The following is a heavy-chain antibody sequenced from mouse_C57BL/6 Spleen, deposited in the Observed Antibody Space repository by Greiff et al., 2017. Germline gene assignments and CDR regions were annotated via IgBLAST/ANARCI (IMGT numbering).Heavy chain of an antibody. CDR1: GYTFTDYN. CDR2: INPNNGGT. Sequence: EVQLQQSGPELVKPGASVKIPCKASGYTFTDYNMDWVKQSHGKSLEWIGDINPNNGGTIYNQKFKGKATLTVDKSSSTAYMELRSLTSEDTAVYCCARRGRGYYAMDYWGQGTSVTVSS. CDR3: ARRGRGYYAMDY. V-gene: IGHV1-18*01. J-gene: IGHJ4*01.